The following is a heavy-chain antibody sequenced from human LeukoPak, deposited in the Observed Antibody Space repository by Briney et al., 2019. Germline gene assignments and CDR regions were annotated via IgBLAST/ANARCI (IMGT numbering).Heavy chain of an antibody. CDR1: GFIFSTYA. Sequence: GGALTLPCSASGFIFSTYARNWVRPAQGKGLAYVSGLSSNGDNTHYAHSVKGRFTISRDNSKNTLYLQMSSLRVGDTAVYYCVNLSPDALNIWGQGTMVTVSS. CDR2: LSSNGDNT. V-gene: IGHV3-64D*06. CDR3: VNLSPDALNI. J-gene: IGHJ3*02.